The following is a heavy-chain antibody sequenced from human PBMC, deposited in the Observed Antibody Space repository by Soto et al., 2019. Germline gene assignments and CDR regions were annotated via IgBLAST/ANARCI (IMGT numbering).Heavy chain of an antibody. J-gene: IGHJ4*02. CDR1: GFTFSSYG. CDR2: ISYDGSNK. CDR3: AKDHVGGHFTN. V-gene: IGHV3-30*18. D-gene: IGHD1-26*01. Sequence: QVQLVESGGGVVQPGRSLRLSCAASGFTFSSYGMHWVRQAPGKGLEWVAVISYDGSNKYYADSVKGRFTISRDNSKTTLYLQMNSLRAEDTAVYYCAKDHVGGHFTNWGQGTLVTVSS.